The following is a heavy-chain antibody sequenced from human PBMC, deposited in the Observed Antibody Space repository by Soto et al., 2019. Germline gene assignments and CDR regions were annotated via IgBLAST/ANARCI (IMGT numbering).Heavy chain of an antibody. V-gene: IGHV3-23*01. Sequence: TGGSLRLSXAASGFTFSSYAMSWVRQAPGKGLEWVSAISGSGGSTYYADSVKGRFTIPRDNSKNTLYLQMNSLRAEDTAVYYCAKASYYYDSSGYYDYLDYWGQGTLVTVSS. J-gene: IGHJ4*02. D-gene: IGHD3-22*01. CDR3: AKASYYYDSSGYYDYLDY. CDR1: GFTFSSYA. CDR2: ISGSGGST.